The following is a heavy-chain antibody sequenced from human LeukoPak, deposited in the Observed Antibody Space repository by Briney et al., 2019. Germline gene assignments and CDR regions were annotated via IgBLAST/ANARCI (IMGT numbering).Heavy chain of an antibody. V-gene: IGHV3-7*01. CDR1: GFTFSHYW. Sequence: GGSLRLSCAASGFTFSHYWMSWVRQAPGKGLEWVANINLDGSKKYYVDSVKGRFTISRNNAQNSLYLQMNSLRVEDTAVYYCARDETGGYFENWGQGTLVTVSS. D-gene: IGHD3-10*01. J-gene: IGHJ4*02. CDR3: ARDETGGYFEN. CDR2: INLDGSKK.